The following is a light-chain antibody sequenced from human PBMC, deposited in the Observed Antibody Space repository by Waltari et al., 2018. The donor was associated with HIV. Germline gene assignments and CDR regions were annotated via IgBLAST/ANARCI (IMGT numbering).Light chain of an antibody. J-gene: IGLJ2*01. CDR2: SKN. CDR3: SSRDSSNSPLL. V-gene: IGLV3-19*01. CDR1: HLRNKY. Sequence: SSALTQDPTVSVALGHTVKITCQGDHLRNKYASWYQAMPGQAPVLVIFSKNSRPSGIPDRFSGSTSGDTASLTIIGAQAEDEAAYFCSSRDSSNSPLLFGGGTKLTVL.